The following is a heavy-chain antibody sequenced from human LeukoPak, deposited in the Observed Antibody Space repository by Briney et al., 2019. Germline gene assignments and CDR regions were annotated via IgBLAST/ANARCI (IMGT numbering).Heavy chain of an antibody. V-gene: IGHV3-66*01. D-gene: IGHD4-23*01. CDR1: GFSVSGIH. Sequence: GGSLRLSCAASGFSVSGIHMNWVRQAPGKDLEWVSGLYSGGATYYADSMGGRFTISRDHSKNTVYLQMTSLRPDDTAIYYCARGNGNVGGRLDPWGQGTRVTVSS. CDR2: LYSGGAT. J-gene: IGHJ5*02. CDR3: ARGNGNVGGRLDP.